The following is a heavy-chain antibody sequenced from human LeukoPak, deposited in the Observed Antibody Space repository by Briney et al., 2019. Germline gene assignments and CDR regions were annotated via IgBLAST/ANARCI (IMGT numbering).Heavy chain of an antibody. V-gene: IGHV3-15*01. J-gene: IGHJ3*02. CDR3: TTDSVSEWLGHRPDAFDI. Sequence: GGSLRLSCAASGFTFSNAWMSWVRQAPGKGLEWVGRIKSKTDGGTTDYAAPVKGRFTISRDDSKNTLYLQMNSLKTEDTAVYYCTTDSVSEWLGHRPDAFDIWGQGTMVTVSS. CDR2: IKSKTDGGTT. CDR1: GFTFSNAW. D-gene: IGHD3-3*01.